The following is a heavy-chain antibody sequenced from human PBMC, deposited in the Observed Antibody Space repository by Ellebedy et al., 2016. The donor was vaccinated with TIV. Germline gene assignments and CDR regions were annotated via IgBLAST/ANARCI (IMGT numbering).Heavy chain of an antibody. J-gene: IGHJ5*02. CDR3: ARTSGYSGNWGLDL. Sequence: KVSCKVSGYTFTNYWVGWVRQMPGKGLEWMGIILPANSDIRYSPSFEGQVTISADKSISTAYLQWSSLKASDTAIYYCARTSGYSGNWGLDLWGQGTLVTVSS. V-gene: IGHV5-51*01. CDR1: GYTFTNYW. D-gene: IGHD6-13*01. CDR2: ILPANSDI.